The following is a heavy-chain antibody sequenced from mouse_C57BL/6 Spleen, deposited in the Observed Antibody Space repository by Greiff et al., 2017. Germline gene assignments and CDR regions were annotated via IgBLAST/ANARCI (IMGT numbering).Heavy chain of an antibody. CDR2: INPYNGGT. V-gene: IGHV1-19*01. CDR3: ARSWITTVVADYYAMDD. CDR1: GYTFTDYY. Sequence: EVQLQQSGPVLVKPGASVKMSCKASGYTFTDYYMNWVKQSHGKSLEWIGVINPYNGGTSYNQKFKGKATLTVDKSSRTAYMELNSLTSEDSAVYYGARSWITTVVADYYAMDDWGQGTSVTVSS. D-gene: IGHD1-1*01. J-gene: IGHJ4*01.